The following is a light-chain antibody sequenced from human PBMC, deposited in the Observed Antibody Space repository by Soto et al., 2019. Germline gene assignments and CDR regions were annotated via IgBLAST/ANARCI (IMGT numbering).Light chain of an antibody. Sequence: QSALTQPASVSGSPGQSITISCTGTSSDIGGYDYVSWYQPHPGKATKLMLYEVSNRPSGVSNRFSGSKSGNTASLTISGRQAEDEADYYCTSYTSRSTNYVFGTGTKLTVL. CDR2: EVS. V-gene: IGLV2-14*01. CDR1: SSDIGGYDY. CDR3: TSYTSRSTNYV. J-gene: IGLJ1*01.